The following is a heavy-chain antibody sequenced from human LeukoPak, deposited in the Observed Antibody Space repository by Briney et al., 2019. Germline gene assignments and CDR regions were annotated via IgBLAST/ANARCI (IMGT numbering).Heavy chain of an antibody. Sequence: SETLSLTCTVSGGSISSHYWSWIRQPPGKGLEWIGYIYYSGSTNYNPSLKSRVTISVDTSKNQFSLKLSSVPAADTAVYYCASGWKQLVRGYYHYYMDVWGKGTTVTDSS. J-gene: IGHJ6*03. CDR1: GGSISSHY. CDR2: IYYSGST. CDR3: ASGWKQLVRGYYHYYMDV. V-gene: IGHV4-59*11. D-gene: IGHD6-6*01.